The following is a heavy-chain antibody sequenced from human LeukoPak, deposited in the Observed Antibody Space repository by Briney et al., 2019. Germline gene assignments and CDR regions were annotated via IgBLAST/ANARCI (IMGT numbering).Heavy chain of an antibody. Sequence: ASVKVSCKASGYTFTSYDINWVRQATGQGLEWMGWMNPNSGNTGCAQKFQGRVTMTRNTSISTAYMELSSLRSEDTAVYYCARGALVIYYYYYMDVWGKGTTVTVSS. J-gene: IGHJ6*03. CDR1: GYTFTSYD. CDR3: ARGALVIYYYYYMDV. CDR2: MNPNSGNT. V-gene: IGHV1-8*01. D-gene: IGHD3-9*01.